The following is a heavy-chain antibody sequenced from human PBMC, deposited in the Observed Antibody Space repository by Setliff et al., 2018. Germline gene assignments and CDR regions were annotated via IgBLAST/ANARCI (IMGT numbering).Heavy chain of an antibody. CDR1: GGSFSGYY. Sequence: SETLSLTCAVYGGSFSGYYWSWIRQPPGKRLEWIGEIIHSGSTNYNPSLKSRVTISMDTSKNQFSLKVSSVTAADTAVYYCAGSFSRREKFLLDYWGQGALVTVSS. CDR3: AGSFSRREKFLLDY. CDR2: IIHSGST. J-gene: IGHJ4*02. V-gene: IGHV4-34*12.